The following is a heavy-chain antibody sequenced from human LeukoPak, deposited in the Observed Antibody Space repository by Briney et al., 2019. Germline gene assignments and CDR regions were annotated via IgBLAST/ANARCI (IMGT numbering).Heavy chain of an antibody. CDR2: ISSSGSSI. V-gene: IGHV3-11*01. Sequence: GGSLGFSGAASGLTFSAYYMSWIRKAPGKGRRGVSYISSSGSSIYYADSVKGRFTISRDNAKNSLYLQMNSLRAEDTAVYYCAGASIAVYTFDIWGQGTMVTVSS. CDR3: AGASIAVYTFDI. CDR1: GLTFSAYY. J-gene: IGHJ3*02. D-gene: IGHD1-14*01.